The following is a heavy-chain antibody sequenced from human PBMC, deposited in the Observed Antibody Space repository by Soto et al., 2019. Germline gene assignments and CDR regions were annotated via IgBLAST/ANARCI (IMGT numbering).Heavy chain of an antibody. CDR3: ARDRVIAAAGTFDY. Sequence: ASVKVSCKASGYTFTSYGISWVRQAPGQGLEWMGWISAYNGNKNYAQKLQGRATMTTDTSTSTAYMELRSLRSDDTAVYYCARDRVIAAAGTFDYWGQGTLVTVSS. V-gene: IGHV1-18*01. D-gene: IGHD6-13*01. J-gene: IGHJ4*02. CDR2: ISAYNGNK. CDR1: GYTFTSYG.